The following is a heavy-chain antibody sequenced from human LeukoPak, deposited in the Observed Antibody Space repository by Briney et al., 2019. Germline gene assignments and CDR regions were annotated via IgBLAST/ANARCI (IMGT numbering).Heavy chain of an antibody. V-gene: IGHV1-69*01. D-gene: IGHD3-10*01. CDR2: IIPIFGTA. CDR1: GGTFSSYA. CDR3: AARLTLGYYYGSGDYYYGVDV. Sequence: SSVKVSCKASGGTFSSYAISWVRQAPGQGLEWMGGIIPIFGTANYAQKFQGRVTITADESTSTADMELSSLRSEDTAVYYCAARLTLGYYYGSGDYYYGVDVWGQGTTVTVSS. J-gene: IGHJ6*02.